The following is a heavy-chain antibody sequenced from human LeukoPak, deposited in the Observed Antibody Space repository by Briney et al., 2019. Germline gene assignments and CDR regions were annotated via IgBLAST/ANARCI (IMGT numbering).Heavy chain of an antibody. CDR2: IYYSGST. Sequence: SETLSLTCTVSGYSISSGYYWGWIRQPPGKGLEWIGYIYYSGSTNYNPSLKSRVTISVDTSKNQFSLKLSSVTAADTAVYYCARELDPTGGAFDIWGQGTMVTVSS. V-gene: IGHV4-61*01. CDR1: GYSISSGYY. J-gene: IGHJ3*02. D-gene: IGHD1-26*01. CDR3: ARELDPTGGAFDI.